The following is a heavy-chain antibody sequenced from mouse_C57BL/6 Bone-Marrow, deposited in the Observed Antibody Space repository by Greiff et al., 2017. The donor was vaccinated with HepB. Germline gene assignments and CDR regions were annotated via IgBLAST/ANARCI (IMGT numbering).Heavy chain of an antibody. J-gene: IGHJ3*01. Sequence: VQLQQPGAELVKPGASVKLSCKASGYTFTSYWMHWVKQRPGQGLEWIGMIHPNSGSTNYNEKFKSKATLTVDKSSSTAYMQLSSLTSEDSAVYYCAREGLRRRGFAYWGQGTLVTVSA. CDR2: IHPNSGST. CDR1: GYTFTSYW. D-gene: IGHD2-4*01. V-gene: IGHV1-64*01. CDR3: AREGLRRRGFAY.